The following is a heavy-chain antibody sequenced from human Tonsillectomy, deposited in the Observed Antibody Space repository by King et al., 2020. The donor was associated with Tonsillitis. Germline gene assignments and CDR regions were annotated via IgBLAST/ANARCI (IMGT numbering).Heavy chain of an antibody. V-gene: IGHV3-23*04. CDR3: AKEXWDRSXXTKFDX. CDR1: GFSFSSXG. D-gene: IGHD3-22*01. J-gene: IGHJ4*02. Sequence: VQLVESGGGLVQPGGSLRLSCAASGFSFSSXGMGWVRQAPGKGLEWVSSISGSGGPYYADSAKGRFAISRDNSRNTLYLQMNSLRAEDTAVYYCAKEXWDRSXXTKFDXWGXGTLVTVS. CDR2: ISGSGGP.